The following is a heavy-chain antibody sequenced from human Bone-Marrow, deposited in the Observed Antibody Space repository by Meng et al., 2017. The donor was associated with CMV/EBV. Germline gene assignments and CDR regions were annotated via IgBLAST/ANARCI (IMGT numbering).Heavy chain of an antibody. CDR3: ARAPRAFDI. CDR2: IYSGGAT. Sequence: GESLKISCAASGITVSNSFMRWVRQAPGKGLEWVSLIYSGGATYYADSVKGRFTISRDNSKNTLYLQMNSLRVEDTAVYYCARAPRAFDIWGQGTMVTVSS. V-gene: IGHV3-66*02. J-gene: IGHJ3*02. CDR1: GITVSNSF.